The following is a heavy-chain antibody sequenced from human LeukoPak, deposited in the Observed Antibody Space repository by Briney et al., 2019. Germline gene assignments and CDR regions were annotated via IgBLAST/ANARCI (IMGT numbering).Heavy chain of an antibody. CDR1: GASVSSGSYS. J-gene: IGHJ4*02. CDR2: IYHSGST. V-gene: IGHV4-30-2*01. Sequence: PSETLSLTCAVSGASVSSGSYSWSWIRQPPGKGLEWIGYIYHSGSTTYNPSLKSRLTISLDRSKNQFSLRLSSVTAADTAVYYCAGDYGASYRFDYWGQGTLVTVSS. D-gene: IGHD3-16*01. CDR3: AGDYGASYRFDY.